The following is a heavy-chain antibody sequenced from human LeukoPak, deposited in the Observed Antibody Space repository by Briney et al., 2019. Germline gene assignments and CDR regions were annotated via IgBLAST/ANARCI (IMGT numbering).Heavy chain of an antibody. CDR2: ISSYNGNT. CDR1: GYTFTSYG. V-gene: IGHV1-18*01. Sequence: GASVKVSCKASGYTFTSYGISWVRQAPGQGLEWMGWISSYNGNTNYAQKLQGRVTMTTDTSTSTAYMELRSLRSDDTAVYYCARDSGYGQLDAFDIWGQGTMVTVSS. CDR3: ARDSGYGQLDAFDI. J-gene: IGHJ3*02. D-gene: IGHD5-12*01.